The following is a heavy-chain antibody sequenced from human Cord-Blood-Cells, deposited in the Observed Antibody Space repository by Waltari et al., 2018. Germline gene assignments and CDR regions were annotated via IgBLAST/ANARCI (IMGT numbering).Heavy chain of an antibody. Sequence: QLQLQESGPGLVKPSETLSITCTVSGGSISSSSYYWGWIRQPPGKGLEWIGSIYYRGSTYYNPSLNSRVTISVDTSKNQFSLKLSSVTAADTAVYYCARHSGIVGATFDYWGQGTLVTVSS. CDR1: GGSISSSSYY. V-gene: IGHV4-39*01. CDR2: IYYRGST. CDR3: ARHSGIVGATFDY. J-gene: IGHJ4*02. D-gene: IGHD1-26*01.